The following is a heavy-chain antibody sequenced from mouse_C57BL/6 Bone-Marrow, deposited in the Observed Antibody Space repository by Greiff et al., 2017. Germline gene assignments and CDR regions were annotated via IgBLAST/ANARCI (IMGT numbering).Heavy chain of an antibody. Sequence: EVMLVESGAGLVKPGGSLKLSCAASGFTFSSYAMSWVRQTPEKRLEWVAYISRGGDYIYYADTLKGRFTISRDNARNTLYLQMSSLKSEDTAMYYCTRALTLYYFDYWGQGTTLTVSS. CDR1: GFTFSSYA. D-gene: IGHD4-1*01. CDR3: TRALTLYYFDY. J-gene: IGHJ2*01. V-gene: IGHV5-9-1*02. CDR2: ISRGGDYI.